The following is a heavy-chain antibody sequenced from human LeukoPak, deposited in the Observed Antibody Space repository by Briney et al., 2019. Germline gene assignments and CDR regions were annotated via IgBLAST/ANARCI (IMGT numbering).Heavy chain of an antibody. CDR1: GYTFTGYY. CDR2: INPNSGGT. V-gene: IGHV1-2*02. D-gene: IGHD3-3*01. CDR3: ARDPEYYDFWSGYYPGNWFDP. Sequence: ASVKVSCKASGYTFTGYYMHWVRQAPGQGLAWMGWINPNSGGTNYAQKFQGRVTMTRDTSISTAYMELSRLRSDDTAVYYCARDPEYYDFWSGYYPGNWFDPWGQGTLVTVSS. J-gene: IGHJ5*02.